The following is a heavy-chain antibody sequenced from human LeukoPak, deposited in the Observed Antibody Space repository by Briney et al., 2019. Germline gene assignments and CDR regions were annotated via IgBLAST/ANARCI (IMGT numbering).Heavy chain of an antibody. CDR1: GYTFTIYG. CDR2: ISAYNGNT. V-gene: IGHV1-18*01. Sequence: ASVKVSCKASGYTFTIYGISWVRQAPGQGLEWMGWISAYNGNTNYAQKLQGRVTMTTDTSTSTAYMELRSLRSNDTAVYYCARGGIAVAGSWGDFDYWGQGTLVTVSS. CDR3: ARGGIAVAGSWGDFDY. J-gene: IGHJ4*02. D-gene: IGHD6-19*01.